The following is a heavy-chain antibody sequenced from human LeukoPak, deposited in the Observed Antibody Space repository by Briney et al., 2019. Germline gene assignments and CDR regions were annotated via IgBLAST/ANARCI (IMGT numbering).Heavy chain of an antibody. CDR1: GFTFSTYA. D-gene: IGHD6-6*01. V-gene: IGHV3-23*01. J-gene: IGHJ6*03. Sequence: PGGSLRLSCAASGFTFSTYAMSWVRQAPGKGLEWVSNISGSGGSTYYADSVKGRFTVSRDNSKNTLYLQMNSLRAEDTALYYCARIIVAARAYHYYYMYVWGKGTTVTVSS. CDR3: ARIIVAARAYHYYYMYV. CDR2: ISGSGGST.